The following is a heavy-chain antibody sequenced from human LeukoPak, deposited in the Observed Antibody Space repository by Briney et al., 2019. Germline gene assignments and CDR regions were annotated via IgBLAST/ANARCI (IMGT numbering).Heavy chain of an antibody. J-gene: IGHJ6*03. CDR2: ISSSGSTI. D-gene: IGHD3-22*01. Sequence: PGGSLRLSCAASGFTFSSYEMNWVRQAPGKGLEWVSYISSSGSTIYYADSVKGRFTISRDNAKNSLYLQMNSLRAEDTAVYYCARDLSAWYDSSEGYMDVWGKGTTVTVSS. CDR3: ARDLSAWYDSSEGYMDV. V-gene: IGHV3-48*03. CDR1: GFTFSSYE.